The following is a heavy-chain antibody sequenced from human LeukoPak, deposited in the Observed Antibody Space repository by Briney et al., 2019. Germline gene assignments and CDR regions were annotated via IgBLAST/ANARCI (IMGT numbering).Heavy chain of an antibody. V-gene: IGHV1-18*01. J-gene: IGHJ4*02. Sequence: ASVTVSFKASGYTFTIYGISGVRQAPGQGGEWMGWISSYNGNTNYTQKLQGRVTMTTDTTTSTAYMELRSLRSDDPAVYYCARYEQQLFPWYFWGQGTLVTVSS. D-gene: IGHD6-13*01. CDR1: GYTFTIYG. CDR2: ISSYNGNT. CDR3: ARYEQQLFPWYF.